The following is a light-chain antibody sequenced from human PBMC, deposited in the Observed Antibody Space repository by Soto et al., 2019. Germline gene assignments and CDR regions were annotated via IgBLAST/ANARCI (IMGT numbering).Light chain of an antibody. CDR2: TAF. CDR3: HHYFSYQLT. J-gene: IGKJ4*01. CDR1: QGSSSH. Sequence: AIRMTQSPSSSSASTGDRVTITWRASQGSSSHLAWYQVKPGKAPRLLIYTAFDLESGVPSRFGGCASGRAFTITISSLKSKDFEDYCCHHYFSYQLTLGGGTKVDIQ. V-gene: IGKV1-8*01.